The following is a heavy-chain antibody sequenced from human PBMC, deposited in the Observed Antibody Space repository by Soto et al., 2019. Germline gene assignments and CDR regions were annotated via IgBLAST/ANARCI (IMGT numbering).Heavy chain of an antibody. CDR3: ASTRDSGTSYYFDS. Sequence: HPGGSLRLSCAASGLTVSSHYMSWVRQGPGKGLEWVSVIYKGGGTFYADSVKGRFTISRDNSQNTVFLQMNSLRAEDTAVYYCASTRDSGTSYYFDSWGQGTLVTVSS. V-gene: IGHV3-53*01. CDR1: GLTVSSHY. CDR2: IYKGGGT. J-gene: IGHJ4*02. D-gene: IGHD1-26*01.